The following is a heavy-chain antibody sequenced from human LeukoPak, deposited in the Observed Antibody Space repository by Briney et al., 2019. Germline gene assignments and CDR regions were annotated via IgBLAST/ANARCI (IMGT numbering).Heavy chain of an antibody. CDR1: SGSMSSYY. Sequence: HWETLSLTCTVSSGSMSSYYWSWIRQPPGKALEYIGYIYYSGSTNYNPSLKSRVTISIDTSKNQFSLKLRSVTAADTAMYYCARGTLRIAAALFDPWGQGTLVTVSS. V-gene: IGHV4-59*01. CDR2: IYYSGST. J-gene: IGHJ5*02. CDR3: ARGTLRIAAALFDP. D-gene: IGHD6-13*01.